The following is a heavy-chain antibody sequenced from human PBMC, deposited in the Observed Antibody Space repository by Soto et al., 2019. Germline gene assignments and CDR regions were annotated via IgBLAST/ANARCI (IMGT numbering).Heavy chain of an antibody. Sequence: QVQLVQSGAEVKKPGSSVKISCKASGGTFSSYAISWVRQAPGQGLEWMGGIIPIFGTANYAQKFQGRVTITADESTSTAYMELSSLRSEDTAVYYCASPWDYYGSGSYYIFDYWGQGTLVTVSS. CDR1: GGTFSSYA. J-gene: IGHJ4*02. D-gene: IGHD3-10*01. CDR3: ASPWDYYGSGSYYIFDY. CDR2: IIPIFGTA. V-gene: IGHV1-69*01.